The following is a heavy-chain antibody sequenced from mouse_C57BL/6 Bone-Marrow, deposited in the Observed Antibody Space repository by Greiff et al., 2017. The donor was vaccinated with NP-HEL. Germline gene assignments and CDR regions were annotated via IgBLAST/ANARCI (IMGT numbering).Heavy chain of an antibody. CDR3: ARDAGYYGSSYGRGAMDY. D-gene: IGHD1-1*01. CDR1: GFTFSDFY. V-gene: IGHV7-1*01. Sequence: DVHLVESGGGLVQSGRSLRLSCATSGFTFSDFYMEWVRQAPGKGLEWIAASRNKANDYTTEYSASVKGRFIVSRDTSQSILYLQMNALRAEDTAIYYCARDAGYYGSSYGRGAMDYWGQGTSVTVSS. CDR2: SRNKANDYTT. J-gene: IGHJ4*01.